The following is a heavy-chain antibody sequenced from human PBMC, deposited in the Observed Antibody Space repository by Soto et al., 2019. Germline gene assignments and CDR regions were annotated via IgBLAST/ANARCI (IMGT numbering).Heavy chain of an antibody. V-gene: IGHV1-46*01. J-gene: IGHJ4*02. Sequence: ASVNVSSKSSGYTFTTYYIHWVRQAPGQGLEWMGIISPDGGRTSYAQKFQGRVTMTRDTSTSTVYMELSSLRSEDTAVYYCATRDPGHYWGQGTLVTVSS. CDR1: GYTFTTYY. CDR3: ATRDPGHY. CDR2: ISPDGGRT.